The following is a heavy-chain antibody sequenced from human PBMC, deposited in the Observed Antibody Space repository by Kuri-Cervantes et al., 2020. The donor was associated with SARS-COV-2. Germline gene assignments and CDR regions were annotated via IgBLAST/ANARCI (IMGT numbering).Heavy chain of an antibody. V-gene: IGHV4-38-2*02. Sequence: SETLSLTCTVSGYSISSGYYWGWIRQPPGKGLEWIGSIYHSGSTYYNPSLKSRVTISVDTSKNQFSLKLSSVTAADTAVYYCARDPGIAAAGTFPKEYYYYYYYMDVWGKGTTVTVSS. D-gene: IGHD6-13*01. CDR2: IYHSGST. CDR3: ARDPGIAAAGTFPKEYYYYYYYMDV. J-gene: IGHJ6*03. CDR1: GYSISSGYY.